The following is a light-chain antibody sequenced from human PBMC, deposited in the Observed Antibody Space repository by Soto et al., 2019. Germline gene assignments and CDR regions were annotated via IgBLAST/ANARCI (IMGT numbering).Light chain of an antibody. V-gene: IGKV1-27*01. CDR3: QKYSSVPV. CDR2: AAS. CDR1: QGIRNY. J-gene: IGKJ3*01. Sequence: DLQMTQSPTSLSASVGDRVTITCRASQGIRNYVAWYQQIPGKAPKLLIYAASTLQSGVPSRFSGSGSVTDFTLTINGLQPEDVATYSCQKYSSVPVFGPGTKVEIK.